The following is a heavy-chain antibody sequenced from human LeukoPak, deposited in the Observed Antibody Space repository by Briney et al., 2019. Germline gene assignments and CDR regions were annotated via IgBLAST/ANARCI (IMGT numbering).Heavy chain of an antibody. D-gene: IGHD3-22*01. Sequence: PSETLSLTCTVSDDSINTYYWSWIRQPPGKGLEWIGYIYHSGSTNYNPSLRSRVTISVDTSKSQISLKLNSVTAADTAVYFCARVRWLHAYYSYYYMDVWGRGTTVTVSS. V-gene: IGHV4-59*01. CDR1: DDSINTYY. CDR2: IYHSGST. CDR3: ARVRWLHAYYSYYYMDV. J-gene: IGHJ6*03.